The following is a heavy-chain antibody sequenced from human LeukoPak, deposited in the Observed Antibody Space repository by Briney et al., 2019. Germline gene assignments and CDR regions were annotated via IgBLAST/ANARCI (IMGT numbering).Heavy chain of an antibody. Sequence: SVKVSCKASGGTFSSYAISWVRQAPGQGLEWMGGIIPIFGTANYAQKFQGRVTITTDESTSTAYMELSSLRSEDTAVYYCARGVQLWSSLDYWGQGTLVTVSS. CDR3: ARGVQLWSSLDY. J-gene: IGHJ4*02. D-gene: IGHD5-18*01. CDR2: IIPIFGTA. V-gene: IGHV1-69*05. CDR1: GGTFSSYA.